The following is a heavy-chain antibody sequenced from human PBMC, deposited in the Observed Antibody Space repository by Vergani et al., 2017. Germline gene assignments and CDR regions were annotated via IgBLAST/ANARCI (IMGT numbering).Heavy chain of an antibody. D-gene: IGHD5-24*01. J-gene: IGHJ4*02. Sequence: QMQLVQSGPEVKTPGTSVKVSCKASGFIFTSSAVQWVRQARGQRLEWIGWIVVGSGNTNYAQKFQERVTITRDMSTSTAYMELSRLRSEDTAVYYCAADGWEMATNPFDYWGQGTLVTVSS. CDR1: GFIFTSSA. V-gene: IGHV1-58*01. CDR3: AADGWEMATNPFDY. CDR2: IVVGSGNT.